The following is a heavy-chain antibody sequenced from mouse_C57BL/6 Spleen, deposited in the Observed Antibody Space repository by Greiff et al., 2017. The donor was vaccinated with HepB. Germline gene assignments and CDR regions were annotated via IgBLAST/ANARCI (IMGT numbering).Heavy chain of an antibody. CDR2: ISNGGGST. CDR1: GFTFSDYY. Sequence: EVMLVESGGGLVQPGGSLKLSCAASGFTFSDYYMYWVRQTPERRLEWVAYISNGGGSTYYPDTVKGRFTISRDNAKNTLYLQMSRLKSEDTAMYYCAREDSFDVWGTGTTVTVSS. CDR3: AREDSFDV. D-gene: IGHD3-3*01. V-gene: IGHV5-12*01. J-gene: IGHJ1*03.